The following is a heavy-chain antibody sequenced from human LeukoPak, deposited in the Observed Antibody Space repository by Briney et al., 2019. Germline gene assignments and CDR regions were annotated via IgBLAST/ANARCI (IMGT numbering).Heavy chain of an antibody. D-gene: IGHD2-21*02. CDR3: ARSTYKVVTPDY. CDR1: GYTFTSYD. Sequence: ASVKVSCKASGYTFTSYDINWVRQAPGQGLEWMGWINPNSGGTNYAQKFQGRVTMTRDTSISTAYMELSRLRSDDTAVYYCARSTYKVVTPDYWGQGTLVTVSS. J-gene: IGHJ4*02. V-gene: IGHV1-2*02. CDR2: INPNSGGT.